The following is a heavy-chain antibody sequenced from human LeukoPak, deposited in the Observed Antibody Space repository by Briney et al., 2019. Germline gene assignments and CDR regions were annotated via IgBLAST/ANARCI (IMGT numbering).Heavy chain of an antibody. CDR3: ARALRTLVDY. CDR2: IYSGGTT. D-gene: IGHD3-16*01. V-gene: IGHV3-66*02. CDR1: XFXVSSNY. Sequence: AXXXFXVSSNYMSXVRQAPGKXLEWVSVIYSGGTTYYADSVKGRFTISRDNSKNTLYLQMNSLRAEDTAVYYCARALRTLVDYWGQGTLVTVSS. J-gene: IGHJ4*02.